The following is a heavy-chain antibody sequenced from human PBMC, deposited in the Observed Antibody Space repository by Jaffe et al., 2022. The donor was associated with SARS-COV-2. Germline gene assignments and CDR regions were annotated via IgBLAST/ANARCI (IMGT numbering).Heavy chain of an antibody. D-gene: IGHD5-12*01. CDR3: ARLYSGYDSVDY. Sequence: QLQLQESGPGLVKPSETLSLTCTVSGGSISSSSYYWGWIRQPPGKGLEWIGSIYYSGSTYYNPSLKSRVTISVDTSKNQFSLKLSSVTAADTAVYYCARLYSGYDSVDYWGQGTLVTVSS. J-gene: IGHJ4*02. CDR2: IYYSGST. V-gene: IGHV4-39*01. CDR1: GGSISSSSYY.